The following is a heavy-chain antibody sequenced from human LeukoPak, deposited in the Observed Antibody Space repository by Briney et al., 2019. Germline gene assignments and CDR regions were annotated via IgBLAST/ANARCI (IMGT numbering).Heavy chain of an antibody. D-gene: IGHD2-2*02. J-gene: IGHJ6*03. CDR3: AKDFAVVVPAGIASYYYYYMDV. CDR2: IRYDGSNK. Sequence: GGSLRLSCAASGFTFSSYGMHWVRQAPGKGLEWVAFIRYDGSNKYYADSAKGRFTISRDNSKNTLYLQMNILRAEDTAVYYCAKDFAVVVPAGIASYYYYYMDVWGKGTTVTISS. V-gene: IGHV3-30*02. CDR1: GFTFSSYG.